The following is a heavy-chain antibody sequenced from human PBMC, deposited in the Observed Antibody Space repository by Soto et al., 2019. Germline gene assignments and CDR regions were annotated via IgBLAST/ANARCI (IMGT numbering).Heavy chain of an antibody. D-gene: IGHD2-15*01. Sequence: GGSLRLSCTASGFTFGDYAMSWFRQAPGKGLEWVGFIRSKAYGGTTEYAASVKGRFTISRDDSKSIAYLQMNSLKTEDTAVYYCTAYCSGGSCYLYWDWFDPWGQGTLVTVSS. CDR2: IRSKAYGGTT. J-gene: IGHJ5*02. V-gene: IGHV3-49*03. CDR1: GFTFGDYA. CDR3: TAYCSGGSCYLYWDWFDP.